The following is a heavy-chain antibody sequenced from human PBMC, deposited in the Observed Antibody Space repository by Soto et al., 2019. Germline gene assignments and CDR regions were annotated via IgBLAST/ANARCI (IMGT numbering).Heavy chain of an antibody. CDR3: ARVLGVAKGDY. Sequence: ASVKVSCKASGYTFTSYAIHWVRQAPGQRLEWMGWINAGNGNTKYSQKFQGRVTITSDTSASTAYMELSSLRSQDTAVYYCARVLGVAKGDYWGQGTLVTVSS. V-gene: IGHV1-3*01. CDR2: INAGNGNT. D-gene: IGHD3-3*01. CDR1: GYTFTSYA. J-gene: IGHJ4*02.